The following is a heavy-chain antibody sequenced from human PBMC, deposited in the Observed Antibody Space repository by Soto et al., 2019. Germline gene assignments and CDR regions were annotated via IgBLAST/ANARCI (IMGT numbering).Heavy chain of an antibody. Sequence: PGESLKISCKGSGYSFTNYWIGCVRQMPWKGLEWMGIIFPGDSDTRYSPSFQGQVTISADKSISTAYRQRSSLQATHTAMFYWPRLVGEYGDYFYYGTDVWGQGTPVTVSS. J-gene: IGHJ6*02. CDR1: GYSFTNYW. V-gene: IGHV5-51*01. D-gene: IGHD4-17*01. CDR3: PRLVGEYGDYFYYGTDV. CDR2: IFPGDSDT.